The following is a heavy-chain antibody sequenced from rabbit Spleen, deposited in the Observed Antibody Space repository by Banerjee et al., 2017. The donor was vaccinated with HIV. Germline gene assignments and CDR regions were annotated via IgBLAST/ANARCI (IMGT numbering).Heavy chain of an antibody. Sequence: QSLEESGGGLVQPEGSLALTCKASGFDLSSSYYMCWVRQAPGKGLEWIGCINTGSGSAYYASWAKGRFTVSKTSSTTVTLQMTSLTAADTATYFCARDTSSSFSSYGMDLWGPGTLVTVS. D-gene: IGHD1-1*01. J-gene: IGHJ6*01. V-gene: IGHV1S40*01. CDR2: INTGSGSA. CDR3: ARDTSSSFSSYGMDL. CDR1: GFDLSSSYY.